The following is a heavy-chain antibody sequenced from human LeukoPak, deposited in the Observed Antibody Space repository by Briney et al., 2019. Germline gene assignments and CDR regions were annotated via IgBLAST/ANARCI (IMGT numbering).Heavy chain of an antibody. CDR3: ARGSMAFSSGYYYRSGVTSSDY. Sequence: ASVKVSCKASGGTFSSYAISWVRQAPGQGLEWMGGIIPIFGTANYAQKFQGRVTITTDESTSTAYMELSSLRSEDTAVYYCARGSMAFSSGYYYRSGVTSSDYWGQGTLVTVSS. V-gene: IGHV1-69*05. CDR1: GGTFSSYA. J-gene: IGHJ4*02. CDR2: IIPIFGTA. D-gene: IGHD3-22*01.